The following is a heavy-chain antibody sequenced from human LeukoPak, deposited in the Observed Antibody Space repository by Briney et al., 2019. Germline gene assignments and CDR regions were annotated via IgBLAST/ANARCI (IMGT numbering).Heavy chain of an antibody. V-gene: IGHV3-20*04. J-gene: IGHJ4*02. CDR3: VRAGTSGPYDY. CDR2: INWNGART. CDR1: GFKFDDYG. D-gene: IGHD3-10*01. Sequence: PGGSLRLSCAASGFKFDDYGMSWVRQAPGKGLEWVSVINWNGARTGYADSLKGRLTISRDNAKNTLYLQMNSLRAEDTAVYYCVRAGTSGPYDYWGQGTLVTVSS.